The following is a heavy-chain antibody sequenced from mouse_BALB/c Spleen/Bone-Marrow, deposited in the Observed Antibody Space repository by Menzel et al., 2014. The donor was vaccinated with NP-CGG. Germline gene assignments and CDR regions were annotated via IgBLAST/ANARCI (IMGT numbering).Heavy chain of an antibody. CDR3: ARGRFAY. Sequence: VQLQESGAELAKPGASVKMPCKASGYTFTSYWMHWVKQRPGQGLEWIGYINPSTGYTEYNQKFKDKATLTADKSSSTAYMQLSSLTSEDSAVYFCARGRFAYWGQGTLVTVSA. CDR2: INPSTGYT. J-gene: IGHJ3*01. V-gene: IGHV1-7*01. CDR1: GYTFTSYW.